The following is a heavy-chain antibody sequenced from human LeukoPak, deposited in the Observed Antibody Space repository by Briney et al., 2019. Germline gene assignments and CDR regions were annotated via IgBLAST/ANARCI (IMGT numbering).Heavy chain of an antibody. CDR3: AKGYYASGSSLSAFDY. V-gene: IGHV3-23*01. D-gene: IGHD3-10*01. Sequence: AGGSLRLSCATSGFSFTDYPMNWVRQAPGKGLEWVSVIRSSGDTTYYADFVKGRFTISRDNSKNTLYLQMNSLRAEDTAVYYCAKGYYASGSSLSAFDYWGQGTLVTVSS. CDR1: GFSFTDYP. J-gene: IGHJ4*02. CDR2: IRSSGDTT.